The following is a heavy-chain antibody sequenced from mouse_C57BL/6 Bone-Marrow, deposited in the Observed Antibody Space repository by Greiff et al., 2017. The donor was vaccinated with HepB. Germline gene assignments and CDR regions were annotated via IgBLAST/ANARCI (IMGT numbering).Heavy chain of an antibody. CDR3: TREGPVVARGYFDV. V-gene: IGHV5-9-1*02. CDR2: ISSGGDYI. D-gene: IGHD1-1*01. J-gene: IGHJ1*03. Sequence: EVMLVESGEGLVKPGGSLKLSCAASGFTFSSYAMSWVRQTPEKRLEWVAYISSGGDYIYYADTVKGRFTISRDNARNTLYLQMSSLKSEDTAMYYCTREGPVVARGYFDVWGTGTTVTVSS. CDR1: GFTFSSYA.